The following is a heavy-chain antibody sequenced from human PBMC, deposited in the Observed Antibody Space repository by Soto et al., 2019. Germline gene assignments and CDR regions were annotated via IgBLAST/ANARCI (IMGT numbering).Heavy chain of an antibody. CDR3: ASSSSNRGYDY. J-gene: IGHJ4*02. CDR2: ISGSGGST. Sequence: GGSLRLSCAASGFTFSSYAMAWVRQAPGKGLEWVSAISGSGGSTYYADSVKGRFTISRDNSKNTLNLQMNSLRAEDTAVYYCASSSSNRGYDYWGQGTLVTVSS. CDR1: GFTFSSYA. D-gene: IGHD3-10*01. V-gene: IGHV3-23*01.